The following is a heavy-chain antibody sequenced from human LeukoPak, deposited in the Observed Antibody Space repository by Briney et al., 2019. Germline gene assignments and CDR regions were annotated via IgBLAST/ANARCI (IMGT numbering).Heavy chain of an antibody. J-gene: IGHJ4*02. CDR3: ATPYYDFWSGYSS. D-gene: IGHD3-3*01. V-gene: IGHV1-69*05. CDR2: IIPIFGTA. Sequence: SVKVSCKASGGTFSSYAISWVRQAPGQGLEWMGRIIPIFGTANYAQKFQGRVTITTDESTSTAYMELSSLRSEDTAVYYCATPYYDFWSGYSSWGQRTLVTVSS. CDR1: GGTFSSYA.